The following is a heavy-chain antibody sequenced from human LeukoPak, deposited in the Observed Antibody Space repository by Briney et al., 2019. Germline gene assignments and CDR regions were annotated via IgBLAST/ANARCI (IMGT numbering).Heavy chain of an antibody. V-gene: IGHV4-59*01. Sequence: SETLSLTCTVSGGSISSYYWSWIRQPPGRGLEWIGYIYYSGSTNYNPSLKGRVTISIDTSKTQFSLKLSSVTAADTAVYYCAMEGIAAAGMNAFDIWGQGTMVTVSS. CDR2: IYYSGST. CDR1: GGSISSYY. J-gene: IGHJ3*02. CDR3: AMEGIAAAGMNAFDI. D-gene: IGHD6-13*01.